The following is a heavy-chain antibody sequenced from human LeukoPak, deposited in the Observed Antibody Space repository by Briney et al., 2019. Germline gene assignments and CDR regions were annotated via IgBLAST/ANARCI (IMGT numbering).Heavy chain of an antibody. CDR3: ANAGRDSSSTISCGMDV. V-gene: IGHV3-23*01. CDR1: GFTFNSYA. D-gene: IGHD6-13*01. J-gene: IGHJ6*02. Sequence: GGSLRLSCAASGFTFNSYAMSWVRQAPGKGLEWVSAISGSGGSTYYADSVKGRFTISRDNSKNTLYLQMNSLRAEDTAVYYCANAGRDSSSTISCGMDVWGQGTTVTVSS. CDR2: ISGSGGST.